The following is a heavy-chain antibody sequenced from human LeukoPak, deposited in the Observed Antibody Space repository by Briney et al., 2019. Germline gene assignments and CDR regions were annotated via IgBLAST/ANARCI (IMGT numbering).Heavy chain of an antibody. D-gene: IGHD3-10*01. CDR2: IFYSGST. J-gene: IGHJ4*02. Sequence: SETLSLTCTVSSGSISTSNYYWGWVRQPPGKALEWIGNIFYSGSTYYSPSLKSRVTISLDTSRNQFSLRLSSVTAADTATYYCARHRRYYGSGSYYSDFDSWGQGILVTVSS. CDR1: SGSISTSNYY. V-gene: IGHV4-39*01. CDR3: ARHRRYYGSGSYYSDFDS.